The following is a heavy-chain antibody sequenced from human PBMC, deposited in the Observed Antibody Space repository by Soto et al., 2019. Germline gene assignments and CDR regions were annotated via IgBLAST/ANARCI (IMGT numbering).Heavy chain of an antibody. CDR1: GGSISRGGYS. D-gene: IGHD2-15*01. CDR3: ARVRGGITPRDGNEAWDAFDI. J-gene: IGHJ3*02. Sequence: PSETLSLTCAVSGGSISRGGYSWGWIRQPPGKGLEWIGYIYHSGSTYYNPSLKSRVTISVDRSKNQFSLKLSSVTAADTAVYYCARVRGGITPRDGNEAWDAFDIWAQGTIVTVSS. CDR2: IYHSGST. V-gene: IGHV4-30-2*01.